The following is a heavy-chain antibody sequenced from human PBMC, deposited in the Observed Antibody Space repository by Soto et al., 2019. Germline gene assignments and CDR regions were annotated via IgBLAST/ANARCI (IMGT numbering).Heavy chain of an antibody. Sequence: GGSLRLSCAASGFSFSTYWMSWARQAPGKGLEWVANIKPDGSEKYFVDSVTGRFTISRDNAKNSLYLQMNSLRAEDTAVYYCAKGGHMDVWGKGTTVTVSS. V-gene: IGHV3-7*01. J-gene: IGHJ6*03. CDR3: AKGGHMDV. D-gene: IGHD3-10*01. CDR2: IKPDGSEK. CDR1: GFSFSTYW.